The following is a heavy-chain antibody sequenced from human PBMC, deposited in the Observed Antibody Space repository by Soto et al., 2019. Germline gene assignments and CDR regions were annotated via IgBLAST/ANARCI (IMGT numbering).Heavy chain of an antibody. V-gene: IGHV3-11*01. CDR1: GFRFSDHY. D-gene: IGHD3-10*01. J-gene: IGHJ4*02. Sequence: PGGSLRLSCAASGFRFSDHYMTWIRQAPGKGLEWVSKISGGGTTIYYADSVKGRFTVSRDSAKNSLYLQMNSLRAEDTAVYYCAGDPYYYGSAFWGQGTLVTVSS. CDR3: AGDPYYYGSAF. CDR2: ISGGGTTI.